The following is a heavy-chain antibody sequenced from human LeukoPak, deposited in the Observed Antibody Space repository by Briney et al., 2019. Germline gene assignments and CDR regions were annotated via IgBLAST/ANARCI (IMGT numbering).Heavy chain of an antibody. CDR1: GGSISSYY. CDR2: INHSGST. CDR3: ARLPRGYSGYDRDY. J-gene: IGHJ4*02. V-gene: IGHV4-34*01. Sequence: SETLSLTCTVSGGSISSYYWSWIRQPPGKGLEWIGEINHSGSTNYNPSLKSRVTISVDTSKNQFTLKLSSVTAADTAVYYCARLPRGYSGYDRDYWGQGTLVTVSS. D-gene: IGHD5-12*01.